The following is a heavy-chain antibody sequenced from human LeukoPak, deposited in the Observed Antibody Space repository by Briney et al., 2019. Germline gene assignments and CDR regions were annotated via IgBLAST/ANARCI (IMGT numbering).Heavy chain of an antibody. J-gene: IGHJ3*02. CDR2: IYYSGST. V-gene: IGHV4-59*01. D-gene: IGHD6-19*01. CDR1: GGSISSYY. CDR3: ARDRYSSGWYGSGAFDI. Sequence: SETLSLTCTVSGGSISSYYWSWIRQPPGKGLEWIGYIYYSGSTNYNPSLKSRVTISVHTSKNQFSLKLSSVTAADTAVYYCARDRYSSGWYGSGAFDIWGQGTMVTVSS.